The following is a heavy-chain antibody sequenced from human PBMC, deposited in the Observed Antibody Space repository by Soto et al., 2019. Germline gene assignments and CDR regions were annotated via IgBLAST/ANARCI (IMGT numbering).Heavy chain of an antibody. Sequence: PSETLSLTCTVSGGSISSYYWSWLRQPPGKGLEWIGYIYYSGSTNYNPSLKSRVTISVDTSKNQFSLKLSSVTAADTAVYYCARPARRSSDLWGQRPVVTVS. CDR2: IYYSGST. J-gene: IGHJ5*02. V-gene: IGHV4-59*01. CDR1: GGSISSYY. D-gene: IGHD6-25*01. CDR3: ARPARRSSDL.